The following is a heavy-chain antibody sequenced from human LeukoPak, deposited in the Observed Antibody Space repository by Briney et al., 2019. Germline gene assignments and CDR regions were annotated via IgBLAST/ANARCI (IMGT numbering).Heavy chain of an antibody. Sequence: TGGSLRLSCAASGFTFSSYSMNWVRQAPGKGLEWVSSISSSSSYIYYADSVKGRFTISRDNAKNSLYLQMNSLRAEDTAVYYCARDLRYFAWLPDYWGQGTLVTVSS. CDR2: ISSSSSYI. CDR1: GFTFSSYS. D-gene: IGHD3-9*01. J-gene: IGHJ4*02. CDR3: ARDLRYFAWLPDY. V-gene: IGHV3-21*01.